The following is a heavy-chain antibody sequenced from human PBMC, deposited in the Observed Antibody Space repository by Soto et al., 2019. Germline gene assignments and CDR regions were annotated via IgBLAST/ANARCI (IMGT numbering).Heavy chain of an antibody. CDR3: AKARDQQWVRLPFDF. V-gene: IGHV3-23*01. Sequence: EVQLLESGGGLVQPGGSLRLSCVGSGFFFSSYTMTWVRQAPGKGLEWVSSFSATSDNKYYADSVRGRFTISRDNSKNTLFLQMNSLTAEYTAMYYCAKARDQQWVRLPFDFWGQGILVIVSS. D-gene: IGHD6-19*01. CDR2: FSATSDNK. J-gene: IGHJ4*02. CDR1: GFFFSSYT.